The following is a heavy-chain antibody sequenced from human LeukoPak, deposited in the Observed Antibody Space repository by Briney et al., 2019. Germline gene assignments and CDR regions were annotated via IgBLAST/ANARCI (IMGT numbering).Heavy chain of an antibody. D-gene: IGHD5-18*01. J-gene: IGHJ6*04. CDR3: AREDTAMVMDV. CDR1: GFTFSSYG. Sequence: GRSLRLSCAASGFTFSSYGMHWVRQAPGKGLEWVAVIWYDGSNKYYVDSVKGRFTISRDNSKNTLYLQMNSLRAEDTAVYYCAREDTAMVMDVWGKGTTVTVSS. V-gene: IGHV3-33*01. CDR2: IWYDGSNK.